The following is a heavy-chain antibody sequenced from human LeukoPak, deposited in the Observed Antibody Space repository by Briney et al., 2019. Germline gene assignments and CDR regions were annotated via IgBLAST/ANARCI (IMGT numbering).Heavy chain of an antibody. D-gene: IGHD2-2*01. V-gene: IGHV3-21*01. CDR1: GFTFSNYI. CDR3: ARVAGYCSESSCYVYMDY. CDR2: ISGSSSYI. J-gene: IGHJ4*02. Sequence: GGSLRLSCAASGFTFSNYIMNWVSHAPGKGLEWVSSISGSSSYIYYADSLKGRITISRDNAKNSLSLQMNSLRAEDTAVYYCARVAGYCSESSCYVYMDYWGQGTPVTVSS.